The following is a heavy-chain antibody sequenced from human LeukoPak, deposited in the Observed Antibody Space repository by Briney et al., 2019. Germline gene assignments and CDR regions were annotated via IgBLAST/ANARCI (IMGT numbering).Heavy chain of an antibody. Sequence: SETLSLTCTVSGGSISSGGYYWSWIRQPPGKGLEWIGYIYHSGSTYYNPSLKSRVTKSVDRSKNQFSLKLSSVTAADTAVYYCARETLGYCSSTSCPDAFDIWGQGTMVTVSS. J-gene: IGHJ3*02. CDR1: GGSISSGGYY. CDR2: IYHSGST. CDR3: ARETLGYCSSTSCPDAFDI. D-gene: IGHD2-2*01. V-gene: IGHV4-30-2*01.